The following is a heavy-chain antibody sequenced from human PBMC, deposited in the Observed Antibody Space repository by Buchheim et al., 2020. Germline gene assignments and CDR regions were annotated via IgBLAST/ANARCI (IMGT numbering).Heavy chain of an antibody. V-gene: IGHV4-31*03. D-gene: IGHD3-10*01. CDR3: ARGAPRYYFDF. J-gene: IGHJ4*02. Sequence: QVQLQESGPGLVKPSQTLSLTCTVSGDSIERGGFYWNWIRQHPGMGLEFIGYMYNSGSTYFNPSLRSRVTISADTSQNQFSLKLSSVTAADTAVYFCARGAPRYYFDFWGQGTL. CDR2: MYNSGST. CDR1: GDSIERGGFY.